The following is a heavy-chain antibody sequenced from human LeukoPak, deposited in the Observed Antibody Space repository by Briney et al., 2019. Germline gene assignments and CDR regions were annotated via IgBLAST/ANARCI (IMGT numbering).Heavy chain of an antibody. CDR2: INHSGST. D-gene: IGHD3-10*01. Sequence: SETLSLTCAVYGGSFSGYYWSWIRQPPEKGLEWIGEINHSGSTYYNASLKSRVTISVDTSKNQFSLKLSSVTAADTAVYYCARQTGSGLFTLPGSQGTLVTVSS. J-gene: IGHJ5*02. CDR1: GGSFSGYY. V-gene: IGHV4-34*01. CDR3: ARQTGSGLFTLP.